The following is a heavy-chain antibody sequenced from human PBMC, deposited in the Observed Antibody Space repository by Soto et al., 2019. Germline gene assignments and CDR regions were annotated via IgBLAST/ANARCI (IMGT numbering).Heavy chain of an antibody. CDR3: AREGPLAAAGTGGYYYYYGMDV. J-gene: IGHJ6*02. Sequence: ASVKVSCKASGYTYTSYYMHWVRQAPGQGLEWMGIINPSGGSTSYAQKFQGRVTMTRDTSTSTVYMELSSLRSEDTAVYYCAREGPLAAAGTGGYYYYYGMDVWGQGTTVTVSS. D-gene: IGHD6-13*01. CDR2: INPSGGST. V-gene: IGHV1-46*01. CDR1: GYTYTSYY.